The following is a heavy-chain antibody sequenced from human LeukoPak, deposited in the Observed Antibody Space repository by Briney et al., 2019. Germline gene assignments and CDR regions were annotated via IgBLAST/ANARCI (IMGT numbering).Heavy chain of an antibody. V-gene: IGHV3-9*03. CDR1: GFIFDDYA. CDR3: ARYDSSGYEGFDY. Sequence: GGSLRLSCAASGFIFDDYAMHWVQQAPGKGLEWVSGISWNSGSIGYADSVKGRFTISRDNAKNSLYLQMNSLRVEDMALYYCARYDSSGYEGFDYWGQGTLVTVSS. D-gene: IGHD3-22*01. J-gene: IGHJ4*02. CDR2: ISWNSGSI.